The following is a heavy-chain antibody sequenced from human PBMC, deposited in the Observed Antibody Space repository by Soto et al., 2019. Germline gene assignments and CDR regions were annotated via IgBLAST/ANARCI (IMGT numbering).Heavy chain of an antibody. V-gene: IGHV4-59*01. D-gene: IGHD1-26*01. J-gene: IGHJ4*02. CDR3: ECAVVRYMPRYIHV. CDR2: IYYSGST. Sequence: PWETPSLSCTVYGDSISSYYWSWIRQPPGKGLEWIGYIYYSGSTNYNPSLKSRVTISVDTSKNQFSLKLSSVTAADTAVYYCECAVVRYMPRYIHVWGQATLLSVS. CDR1: GDSISSYY.